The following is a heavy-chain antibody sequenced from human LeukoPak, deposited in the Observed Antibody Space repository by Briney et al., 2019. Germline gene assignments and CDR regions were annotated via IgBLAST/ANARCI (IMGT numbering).Heavy chain of an antibody. V-gene: IGHV3-33*01. CDR1: EFTFSSYG. J-gene: IGHJ6*03. Sequence: GGSLRLSCVASEFTFSSYGMHWVRQAPGKGLEWVALIWYDGSNKYYAASVKGRFTISRDNSKNTLYLQMNSLRAEDTAVYYCARDKGLRYCSGGSCYRKKNYPYYYYMDVWGKGTTVSVSS. CDR3: ARDKGLRYCSGGSCYRKKNYPYYYYMDV. D-gene: IGHD2-15*01. CDR2: IWYDGSNK.